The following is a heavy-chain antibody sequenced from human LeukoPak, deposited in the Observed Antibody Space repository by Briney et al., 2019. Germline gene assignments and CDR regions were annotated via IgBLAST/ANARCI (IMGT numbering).Heavy chain of an antibody. CDR2: IKEDGSEK. V-gene: IGHV3-7*04. J-gene: IGHJ4*02. CDR1: GFTFSNYW. CDR3: ARDYDGVRDHW. Sequence: PGGSLRLSCEASGFTFSNYWMTWGRQAPGKGLEWLANIKEDGSEKYYADSVKGRFTISRDNAKNSLFLQMSYLRAEDSAVYYCARDYDGVRDHWWGQGTLVTVSS. D-gene: IGHD2-8*01.